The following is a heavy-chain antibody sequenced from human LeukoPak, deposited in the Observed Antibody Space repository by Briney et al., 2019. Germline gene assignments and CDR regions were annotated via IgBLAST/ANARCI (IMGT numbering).Heavy chain of an antibody. CDR2: INPNTGDT. V-gene: IGHV1-2*02. Sequence: GASVKVSCKASGYTFTGQYMHWVRQAPGQGLEWMGWINPNTGDTGYAQKFQGRVTMTRDTTITTAYMELSSLTSDDTAMYHCASYPRYSSSPPFDYWGQGTLVPVSS. D-gene: IGHD6-19*01. J-gene: IGHJ4*02. CDR1: GYTFTGQY. CDR3: ASYPRYSSSPPFDY.